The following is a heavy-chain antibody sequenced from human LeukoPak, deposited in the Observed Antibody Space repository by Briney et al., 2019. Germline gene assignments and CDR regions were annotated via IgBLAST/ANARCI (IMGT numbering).Heavy chain of an antibody. Sequence: PSETLSLTCTVSGGSISSGGYYWSWIRQPPGKGLEWIGEINHSGSTNYNPSLKSRVTISVDTSKNQFSLKLSSVTAADTAVYYCARVMGYGSGSRKRANWFDPWGQGTLVTVSS. CDR1: GGSISSGGYY. D-gene: IGHD3-10*01. V-gene: IGHV4-39*07. CDR2: INHSGST. J-gene: IGHJ5*02. CDR3: ARVMGYGSGSRKRANWFDP.